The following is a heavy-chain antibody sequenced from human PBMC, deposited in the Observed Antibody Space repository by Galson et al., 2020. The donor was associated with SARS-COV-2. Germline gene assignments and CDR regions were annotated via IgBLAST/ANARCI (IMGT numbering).Heavy chain of an antibody. J-gene: IGHJ4*02. CDR3: AKDQEYDSSGYLDY. CDR2: ISYAGSDQ. D-gene: IGHD3-22*01. CDR1: GFTFSNYG. Sequence: TGGSLRLPCAASGFTFSNYGMHWVRQAPGKGLAWVAGISYAGSDQYYADAMEGRFTISRDNSKNTLYLQMNSLRAEDTAVYYCAKDQEYDSSGYLDYWGQGTLVTVSS. V-gene: IGHV3-30*18.